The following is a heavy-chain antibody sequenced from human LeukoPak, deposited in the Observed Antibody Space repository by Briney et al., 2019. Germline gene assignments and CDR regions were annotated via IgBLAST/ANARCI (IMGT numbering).Heavy chain of an antibody. CDR1: GGSISSYY. V-gene: IGHV4-59*08. CDR2: IYYSGST. Sequence: PSETLSLTCTVSGGSISSYYWSWIRQPPGKGLEWIGYIYYSGSTNYNPSLKSRVTISVDTSKNQFSLKLSSVTAADTAVYYCARWSYGFCDYWGQGTLVTVSS. J-gene: IGHJ4*02. CDR3: ARWSYGFCDY. D-gene: IGHD5-18*01.